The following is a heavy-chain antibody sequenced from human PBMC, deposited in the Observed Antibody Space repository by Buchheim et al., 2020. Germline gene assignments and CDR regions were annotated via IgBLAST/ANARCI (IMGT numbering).Heavy chain of an antibody. CDR3: ARWMNDFGLDY. V-gene: IGHV4-4*02. CDR1: GASINSNNW. D-gene: IGHD3/OR15-3a*01. Sequence: QVQLQESGPGLVKPSGTLSLTCAVSGASINSNNWWSWVRQPPGKGLEWLGEIYHSGSTNYNPSLKSRVTIPVDKSKNQFSLKLTSVTAADTAVYYCARWMNDFGLDYWGQGTL. CDR2: IYHSGST. J-gene: IGHJ4*02.